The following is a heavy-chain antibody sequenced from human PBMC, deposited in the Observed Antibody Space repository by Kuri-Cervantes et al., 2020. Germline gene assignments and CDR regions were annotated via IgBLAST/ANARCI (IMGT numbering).Heavy chain of an antibody. CDR3: ARVDGY. CDR2: INGDGRTT. D-gene: IGHD2-15*01. Sequence: LSLTCAASGFTFSNSWMHWVRPAPGKGLVWVSRINGDGRTTNYADSVKGRFTISRDNARNTLYLQMNNLRAEDTAVYYCARVDGYWGQGTLVTVSS. V-gene: IGHV3-74*01. CDR1: GFTFSNSW. J-gene: IGHJ4*02.